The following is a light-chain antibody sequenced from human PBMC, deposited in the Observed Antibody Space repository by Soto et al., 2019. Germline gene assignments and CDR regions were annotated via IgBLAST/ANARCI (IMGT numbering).Light chain of an antibody. CDR1: QGISTY. Sequence: DIQLTQSPSFLSASVGDRVTITCRASQGISTYLAWYQQSPGKAPTLLIYAASTLQSGVPSRFSGSGSGTEFTLTISSLQPEDFATYFCQQLYSSPLSFGGGTTVEIK. CDR3: QQLYSSPLS. V-gene: IGKV1-9*01. CDR2: AAS. J-gene: IGKJ4*01.